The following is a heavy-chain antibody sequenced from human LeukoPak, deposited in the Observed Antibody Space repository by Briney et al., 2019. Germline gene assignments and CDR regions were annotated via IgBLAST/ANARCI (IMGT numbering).Heavy chain of an antibody. D-gene: IGHD1-26*01. Sequence: GGSLRLSCAASGFTVSSNYMSWVRQAPGKGLEWVSAISGSGGSTYYADSVKGRFTISRDNSKNTLYLQMNSLRAEDTAVYYCGIVGATTYAEYFQHWGQGTLVTVSS. CDR2: ISGSGGST. CDR1: GFTVSSNY. V-gene: IGHV3-23*01. CDR3: GIVGATTYAEYFQH. J-gene: IGHJ1*01.